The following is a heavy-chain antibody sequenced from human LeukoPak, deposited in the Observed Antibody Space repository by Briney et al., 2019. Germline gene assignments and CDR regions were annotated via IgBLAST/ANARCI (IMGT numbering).Heavy chain of an antibody. J-gene: IGHJ6*02. CDR3: ARSLIAMVRGVLAGWMDV. D-gene: IGHD3-10*01. V-gene: IGHV1-3*01. CDR1: GYTFTSYA. CDR2: INAGNGNT. Sequence: GASVKVSCKASGYTFTSYAMHWVRQALGQRLEWMGWINAGNGNTKYSQKFQGRFTISRDNSKNTLYLQMNSLRAEDTAVYYCARSLIAMVRGVLAGWMDVWGQGTTVTVSS.